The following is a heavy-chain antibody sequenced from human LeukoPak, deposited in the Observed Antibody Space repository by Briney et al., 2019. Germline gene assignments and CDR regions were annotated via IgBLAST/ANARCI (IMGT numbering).Heavy chain of an antibody. J-gene: IGHJ4*02. CDR3: ARNYYDGSGYFY. D-gene: IGHD3-22*01. V-gene: IGHV4-39*01. CDR2: MYDSGTT. CDR1: GGSISSTSYY. Sequence: SETLSLTCTVSGGSISSTSYYWGWIRQPPGKGLEWIGTMYDSGTTYYNPPLKSRVTMSVDTSKNQFSLKLSSVTAADTAVYFCARNYYDGSGYFYWGQGTLVTVSS.